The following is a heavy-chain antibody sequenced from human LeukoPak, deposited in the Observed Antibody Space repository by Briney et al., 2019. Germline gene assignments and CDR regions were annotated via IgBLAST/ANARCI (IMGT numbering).Heavy chain of an antibody. D-gene: IGHD3-9*01. CDR2: ISGSGTTI. CDR3: ASSLRFFDWQIDY. CDR1: GFTFSDYY. V-gene: IGHV3-11*01. Sequence: GGSLRLSCAASGFTFSDYYMSWIRQAPGKRLEWVSYISGSGTTIHYADSVKGRFTISRDNSKNSLSLQMNSLRAEDTAVYYCASSLRFFDWQIDYWGQGILVTASS. J-gene: IGHJ4*02.